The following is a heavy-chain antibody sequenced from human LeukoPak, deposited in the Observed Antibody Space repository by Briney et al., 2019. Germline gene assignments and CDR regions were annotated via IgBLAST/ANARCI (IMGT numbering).Heavy chain of an antibody. CDR2: INPNSGGT. Sequence: ASVKVSCKASGYTFTGYYMHWVRQAPGQGLEWMGWINPNSGGTNYAQKFQGRVTMTRDTSISTAYMELSRLRSDDTAVYYCARVGVPAAIGRENWFDPWGQGTLVTVSS. V-gene: IGHV1-2*02. D-gene: IGHD2-2*01. CDR3: ARVGVPAAIGRENWFDP. CDR1: GYTFTGYY. J-gene: IGHJ5*02.